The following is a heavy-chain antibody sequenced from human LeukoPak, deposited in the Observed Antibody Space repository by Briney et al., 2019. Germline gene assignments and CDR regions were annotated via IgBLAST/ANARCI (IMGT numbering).Heavy chain of an antibody. CDR2: IYTSGST. CDR1: GGSISSYY. CDR3: ARELRDGYSWNGKNHYYYYYMDV. Sequence: PSETLSLTCTVSGGSISSYYWSWIRQPAGKGLEWIGRIYTSGSTNYNPSLKSRVTMSVDTSKNQFSLKLSSVTAADTAVYYCARELRDGYSWNGKNHYYYYYMDVWGKGTTVTVSS. V-gene: IGHV4-4*07. J-gene: IGHJ6*03. D-gene: IGHD5-24*01.